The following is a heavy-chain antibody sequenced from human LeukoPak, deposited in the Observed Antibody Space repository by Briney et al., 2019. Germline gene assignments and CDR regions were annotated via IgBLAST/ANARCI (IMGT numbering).Heavy chain of an antibody. CDR1: GFTGTSHY. D-gene: IGHD3-9*01. J-gene: IGHJ4*02. V-gene: IGHV3-21*01. Sequence: GGSLRLSCVASGFTGTSHYMNWVRQAPGKGLEWVSSISSSSSYIYYADSVKGRFTISRDNAKNSLYLQMNSRRAEDTAVYYCAREYYDILTGYYPIDYWGQGTLVTVSS. CDR3: AREYYDILTGYYPIDY. CDR2: ISSSSSYI.